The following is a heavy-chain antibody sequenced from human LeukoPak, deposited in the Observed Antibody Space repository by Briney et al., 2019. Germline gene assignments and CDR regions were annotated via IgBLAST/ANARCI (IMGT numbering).Heavy chain of an antibody. CDR1: GFTFSSYG. CDR3: ARDSSGYSGYGDY. J-gene: IGHJ4*02. CDR2: IWYDGSNK. V-gene: IGHV3-33*01. D-gene: IGHD5-12*01. Sequence: GGSLRLSCAASGFTFSSYGMHWVRQAPGKGLEWVAVIWYDGSNKYYADSVKGRFTISRDNSKNTLYLRMNSLRAEDTAVYYCARDSSGYSGYGDYWGQGTLVTVSS.